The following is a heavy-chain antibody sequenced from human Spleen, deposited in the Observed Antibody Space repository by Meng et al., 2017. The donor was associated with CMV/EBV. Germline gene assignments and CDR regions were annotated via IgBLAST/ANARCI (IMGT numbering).Heavy chain of an antibody. CDR1: GYTFTGYY. J-gene: IGHJ4*02. V-gene: IGHV1-2*02. CDR2: INHKNGGT. CDR3: ARDSTSSSDY. D-gene: IGHD2-2*01. Sequence: SCKASGYTFTGYYMHWVRQDPVQGLEWMGGINHKNGGTNYAQKLQGRVTLTSYTSITTAYMELTSLTPDDTAVYYCARDSTSSSDYWGQGTLVTVSS.